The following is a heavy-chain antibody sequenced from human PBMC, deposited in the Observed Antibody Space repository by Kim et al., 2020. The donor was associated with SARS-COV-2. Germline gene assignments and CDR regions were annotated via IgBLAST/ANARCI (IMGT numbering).Heavy chain of an antibody. CDR3: AKDGQVATIKEGYFDY. D-gene: IGHD5-12*01. CDR2: ISGSGGST. CDR1: GFTFSSYA. V-gene: IGHV3-23*01. J-gene: IGHJ4*02. Sequence: GGSLRLSCAASGFTFSSYARSWVRQAPGKGLEWVSAISGSGGSTYYADSVKGRFTISRDNSKNTLYLQMNSLRAEDTAVYYCAKDGQVATIKEGYFDYWGQGTLVTVSS.